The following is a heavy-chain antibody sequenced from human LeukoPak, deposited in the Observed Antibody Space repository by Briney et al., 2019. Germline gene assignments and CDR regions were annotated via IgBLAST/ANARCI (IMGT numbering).Heavy chain of an antibody. D-gene: IGHD2-21*02. CDR3: AKTGELPYCGGDCSSPTWFDP. Sequence: GGSVRLSCAASGFTYSSYAMSSLDQAAGGGVDGVAGIWGRSGRTYYADSVRGRFTISRDNSKNTLYLQMNSLRAEDTAVYYCAKTGELPYCGGDCSSPTWFDPWGQGTLVTVSS. CDR1: GFTYSSYA. CDR2: IWGRSGRT. V-gene: IGHV3-23*01. J-gene: IGHJ5*02.